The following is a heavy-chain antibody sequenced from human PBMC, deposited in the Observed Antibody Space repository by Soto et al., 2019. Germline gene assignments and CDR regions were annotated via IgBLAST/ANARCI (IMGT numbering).Heavy chain of an antibody. V-gene: IGHV1-8*01. J-gene: IGHJ6*02. CDR2: MNPNSGNK. Sequence: QVQLVQSGAEVKKPGASVKVSCKASGYTFTSYDINWVRQATGQGLEWMGWMNPNSGNKGYAQKFKGRITMNRTTSRSTAYMELSSLRAEETDVYYCAREVNFYGLDVWGQGTTVTVSS. CDR3: AREVNFYGLDV. CDR1: GYTFTSYD.